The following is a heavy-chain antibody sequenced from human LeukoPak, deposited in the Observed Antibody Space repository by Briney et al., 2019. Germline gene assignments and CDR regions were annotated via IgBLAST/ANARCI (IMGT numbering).Heavy chain of an antibody. CDR2: INPNSGGT. CDR1: GYTFTGYY. D-gene: IGHD1-26*01. CDR3: ARGGSYYGNWFDP. V-gene: IGHV1-2*02. J-gene: IGHJ5*02. Sequence: ASVKVSSKASGYTFTGYYMHWVRQAPGQGLEWMGWINPNSGGTNYAQKFQGRVTMARDTSISTAYMELSRLRSDDTAVYYCARGGSYYGNWFDPWDQGTLVTVSS.